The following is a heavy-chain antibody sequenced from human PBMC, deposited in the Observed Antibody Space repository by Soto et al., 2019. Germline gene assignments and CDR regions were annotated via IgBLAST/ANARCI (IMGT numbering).Heavy chain of an antibody. Sequence: QVQLQESGPGLVKPSETLSLTCSVSGDSISRNYWGWIRQPPGKGLEWVGSISYSGRTFYNPSLKSRVPISMDTSKNPLSLRLTSVTAADTAVYYCARYPSGHPPLYRFDPWGQGTLVTVSS. D-gene: IGHD1-26*01. J-gene: IGHJ5*02. CDR3: ARYPSGHPPLYRFDP. CDR2: ISYSGRT. CDR1: GDSISRNY. V-gene: IGHV4-59*01.